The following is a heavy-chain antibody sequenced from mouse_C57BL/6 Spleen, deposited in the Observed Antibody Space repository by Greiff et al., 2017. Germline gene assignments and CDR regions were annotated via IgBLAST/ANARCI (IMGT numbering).Heavy chain of an antibody. D-gene: IGHD2-3*01. V-gene: IGHV5-17*01. CDR3: ARRDGYFLFAY. Sequence: DVKLVESGGGLVKPGGSLKLSCAASGFTFSDYGMHWVRQAPEKGLEWVAYISSGSSTIYYADTVKGRFTISRDNAKNTLFLQMTSLRSEDTSMYYCARRDGYFLFAYWGQGTLVTVSA. CDR1: GFTFSDYG. CDR2: ISSGSSTI. J-gene: IGHJ3*01.